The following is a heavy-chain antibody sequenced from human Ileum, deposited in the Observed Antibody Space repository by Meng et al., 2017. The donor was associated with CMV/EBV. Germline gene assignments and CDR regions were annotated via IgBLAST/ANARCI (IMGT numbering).Heavy chain of an antibody. D-gene: IGHD6-13*01. V-gene: IGHV3-74*01. CDR1: GFTFSNYW. CDR3: AGERAAGTNFYHYYGMDV. CDR2: INKEGSNT. Sequence: GGSLRLSCVASGFTFSNYWMHWVRQVPGKGLVWVAQINKEGSNTNYADSVKGRFTISRDNANNTLYLQMNSPRVDDTAVYYCAGERAAGTNFYHYYGMDVWGQGTTVTVSS. J-gene: IGHJ6*01.